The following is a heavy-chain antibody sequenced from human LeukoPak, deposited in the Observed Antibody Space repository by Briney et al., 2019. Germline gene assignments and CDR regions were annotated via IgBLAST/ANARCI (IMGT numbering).Heavy chain of an antibody. D-gene: IGHD4-17*01. CDR2: INHSGYT. Sequence: DPSETLSLTCAVSGVYFNDYYWSWVRQTPGKGLEWIGEINHSGYTNDSPSLKSRVTLSIDTSRKQFSLNLRSVTVADSGIYYCTRMTTGHDYWGQGTLVTVSS. V-gene: IGHV4-34*01. J-gene: IGHJ4*02. CDR1: GVYFNDYY. CDR3: TRMTTGHDY.